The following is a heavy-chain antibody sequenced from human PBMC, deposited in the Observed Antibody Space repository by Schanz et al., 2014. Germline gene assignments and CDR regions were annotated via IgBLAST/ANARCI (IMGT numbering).Heavy chain of an antibody. Sequence: DVQLLESGGGLVQPGGSLRLSCAASGFTFNSYAMTWVRQAPGKGLEWVSYISSSGTTIYYADSVKGRFTISRDRFQNTLYLRMSSLRAEDTAVYYCARPRFDYGEVDDWGQGTLVTVSS. CDR1: GFTFNSYA. V-gene: IGHV3-48*03. CDR2: ISSSGTTI. J-gene: IGHJ4*02. D-gene: IGHD4-17*01. CDR3: ARPRFDYGEVDD.